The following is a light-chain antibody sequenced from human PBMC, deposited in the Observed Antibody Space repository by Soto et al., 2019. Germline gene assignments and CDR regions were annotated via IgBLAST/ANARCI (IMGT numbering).Light chain of an antibody. Sequence: SSLSASVGDGVTITCRASQSISSYLNWYQQKPGKAPKLLIYAASSLQSGVPSRFSGSGSGTDFTLTISSLQPEDFATYYCQQSYSTPQTFGQGTKVDIK. CDR2: AAS. CDR3: QQSYSTPQT. V-gene: IGKV1-39*01. J-gene: IGKJ2*01. CDR1: QSISSY.